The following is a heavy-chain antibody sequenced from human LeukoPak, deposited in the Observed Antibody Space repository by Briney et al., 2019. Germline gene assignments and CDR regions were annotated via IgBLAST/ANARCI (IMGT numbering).Heavy chain of an antibody. Sequence: SETLSLTCAVYGGSFSGYYWSWIRQPPGKGLEWIGEINHSGSTNYNPALKSRVTISVDTSKNQFSLKLSSVTAADTAVYYCARRNFDYWGQGTLVTVSS. V-gene: IGHV4-34*01. CDR3: ARRNFDY. CDR1: GGSFSGYY. CDR2: INHSGST. J-gene: IGHJ4*02.